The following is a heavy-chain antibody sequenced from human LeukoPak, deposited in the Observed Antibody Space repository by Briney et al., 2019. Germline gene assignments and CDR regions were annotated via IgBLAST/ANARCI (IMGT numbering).Heavy chain of an antibody. D-gene: IGHD3-10*01. Sequence: GGSLRLSCAASGFTFSSYSMNWVRQAPGKGLEWVSSISSSSSYIYYADSVKGRFTISRDNAKNSLYLQMNSLRAEDTAVYYCARDRASHYYGSGSYYTHYYYYMDVWGKGTTVTISS. J-gene: IGHJ6*03. V-gene: IGHV3-21*04. CDR1: GFTFSSYS. CDR2: ISSSSSYI. CDR3: ARDRASHYYGSGSYYTHYYYYMDV.